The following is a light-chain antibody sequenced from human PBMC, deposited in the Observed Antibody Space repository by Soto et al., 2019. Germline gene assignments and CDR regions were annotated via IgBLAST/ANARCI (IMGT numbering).Light chain of an antibody. CDR2: NAF. Sequence: DIQMTQSPSTLSASVGDRVTITCRASQSINGWLAWYQHKPGKAPKLLIYNAFTSESGVPSRFSGSGSGTEFTLPISSLQPDDFATYYCQQYINWPLTFGGGTNVEI. J-gene: IGKJ4*01. CDR1: QSINGW. V-gene: IGKV1-5*01. CDR3: QQYINWPLT.